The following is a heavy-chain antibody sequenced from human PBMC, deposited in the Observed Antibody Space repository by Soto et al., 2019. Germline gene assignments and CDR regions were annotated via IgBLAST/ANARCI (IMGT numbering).Heavy chain of an antibody. D-gene: IGHD6-13*01. J-gene: IGHJ4*02. CDR1: GDLFNNYA. Sequence: QVQLVQSGAEVKEPGSSVKVSCKATGDLFNNYAFNWVRQAPGQGLEWMGRISPLFSTTNYAQKFQVRVTIEADELTTIVYLEESNLQSEDTAMYYCAASSSVAAAGYFKFWGQGTLVTVSP. V-gene: IGHV1-69*01. CDR3: AASSSVAAAGYFKF. CDR2: ISPLFSTT.